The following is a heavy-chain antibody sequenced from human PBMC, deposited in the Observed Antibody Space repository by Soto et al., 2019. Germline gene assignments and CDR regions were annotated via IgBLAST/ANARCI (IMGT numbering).Heavy chain of an antibody. D-gene: IGHD2-8*01. J-gene: IGHJ4*02. CDR3: ARELEYCSNGVCYPYFDS. CDR1: GFTFSSYA. Sequence: GGSLRLSCAASGFTFSSYAMSWVRQAPGKGLEWLSDISSSSYTIYYADSVKGRFTISRDNAKNSLYLQMDSLRAEDTAVYYCARELEYCSNGVCYPYFDSWGQGTLVTVSS. CDR2: ISSSSYTI. V-gene: IGHV3-48*04.